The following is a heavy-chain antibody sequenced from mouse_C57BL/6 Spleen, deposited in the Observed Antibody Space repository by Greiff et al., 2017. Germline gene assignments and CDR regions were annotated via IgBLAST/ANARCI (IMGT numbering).Heavy chain of an antibody. J-gene: IGHJ4*01. CDR2: IRSKSNNYAT. D-gene: IGHD2-4*01. Sequence: DVKLVESGGGLVQPKGSLKLSCAASGFSFNTYAMNWVRQAPGKGLEWVARIRSKSNNYATYYADSVKDRFTISRDDSESMLYLQMNNLKTEDTAMYYCVRGNYDPKGFAMDYWGQGTSVTVSS. CDR3: VRGNYDPKGFAMDY. CDR1: GFSFNTYA. V-gene: IGHV10-1*01.